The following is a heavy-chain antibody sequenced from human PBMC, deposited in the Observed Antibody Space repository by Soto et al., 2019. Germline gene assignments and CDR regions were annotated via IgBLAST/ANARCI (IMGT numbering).Heavy chain of an antibody. J-gene: IGHJ6*02. Sequence: QVQLVQSGAEVKRPGASVKVSCKASGYTFTSYALHWVRQAPGQRLEWMGRIDAGNGNTKYSQKFQGRVTITRDTSANTAYMELSSLRSEDTAVYYCARDLDYYYGMGVWGQGTTVTVSS. V-gene: IGHV1-3*01. CDR2: IDAGNGNT. CDR1: GYTFTSYA. CDR3: ARDLDYYYGMGV.